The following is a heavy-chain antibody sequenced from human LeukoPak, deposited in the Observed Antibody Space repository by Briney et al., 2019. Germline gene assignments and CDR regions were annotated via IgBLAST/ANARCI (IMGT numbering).Heavy chain of an antibody. Sequence: PGGSLRLSCAASGFTYSNYAMHWVRQAPGKGLEWVAVISYDGINKYSADSVKGRFTISRDNSKNTLYLQMNSLRYEDTAVYYCAKGDGSSGWSQFDYWGQGTLVTVSS. CDR1: GFTYSNYA. CDR2: ISYDGINK. V-gene: IGHV3-30*18. D-gene: IGHD6-19*01. CDR3: AKGDGSSGWSQFDY. J-gene: IGHJ4*02.